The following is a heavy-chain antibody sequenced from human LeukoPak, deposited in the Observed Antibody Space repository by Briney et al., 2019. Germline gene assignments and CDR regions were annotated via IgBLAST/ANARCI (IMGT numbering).Heavy chain of an antibody. D-gene: IGHD6-25*01. CDR3: ARVLPRGRPFDY. CDR2: INPNSGGT. CDR1: GYTFTGYY. Sequence: ASVKVSCKASGYTFTGYYMHWVRQAPGQGLEWMGWINPNSGGTNYAQKFQGRVTMTRDTSISTAYMELSRLRSDDTAVYYCARVLPRGRPFDYWGQGTLVTVSS. J-gene: IGHJ4*02. V-gene: IGHV1-2*02.